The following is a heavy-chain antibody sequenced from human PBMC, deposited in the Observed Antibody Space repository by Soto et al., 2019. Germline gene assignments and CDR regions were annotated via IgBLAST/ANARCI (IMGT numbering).Heavy chain of an antibody. CDR3: ADGGRYPYY. J-gene: IGHJ4*02. D-gene: IGHD1-26*01. CDR2: ISAGGDGT. CDR1: GFSFRSYA. V-gene: IGHV3-23*01. Sequence: GVLRLSCAASGFSFRSYAMGWVRQAPGKGLNWVSSISAGGDGTYYADSVKGRFTISRDNSKNTVYLQMTSLRADDTAVYYCADGGRYPYYWGPGTLVTVSS.